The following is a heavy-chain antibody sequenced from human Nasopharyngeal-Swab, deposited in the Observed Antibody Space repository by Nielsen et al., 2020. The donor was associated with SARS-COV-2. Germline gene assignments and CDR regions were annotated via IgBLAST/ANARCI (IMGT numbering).Heavy chain of an antibody. Sequence: GESLKISCAASGFIFSDYTMNWVRQAPGKGLEWVSSISSSSSYIYYADSVKGRFTISRDNAKNSVYLQMNSLRAEDTALYYCARHPGDFYYYGMDVWGQGTTVTVSS. CDR3: ARHPGDFYYYGMDV. CDR1: GFIFSDYT. CDR2: ISSSSSYI. J-gene: IGHJ6*02. V-gene: IGHV3-21*01. D-gene: IGHD3-10*01.